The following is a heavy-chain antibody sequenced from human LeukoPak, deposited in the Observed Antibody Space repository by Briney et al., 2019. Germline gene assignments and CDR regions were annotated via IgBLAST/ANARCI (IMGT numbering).Heavy chain of an antibody. CDR1: GGSISSYY. J-gene: IGHJ3*02. Sequence: SETLSLTCTVSGGSISSYYWSWIRQPPGKGLEWIGYIYTSGGTNYNPFLKSRVTISVDTSKNQFSLKLSSVTAADTAVYYCARHIRGYYDSSGYYDDAFDIWGQGTMVTVSS. V-gene: IGHV4-4*09. CDR3: ARHIRGYYDSSGYYDDAFDI. D-gene: IGHD3-22*01. CDR2: IYTSGGT.